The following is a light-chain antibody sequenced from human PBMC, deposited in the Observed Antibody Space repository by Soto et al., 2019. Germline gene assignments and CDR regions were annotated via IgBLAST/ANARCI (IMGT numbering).Light chain of an antibody. J-gene: IGLJ3*02. CDR2: YDS. CDR3: QVWDSTSEVV. CDR1: NIGSKN. Sequence: SYELTQSPSVSVAPGKTARITCGGNNIGSKNVHWYQQKPGQAPVLVIYYDSDRPSGIPERFSGSNSGNTATLTISRVEAGDEADYFCQVWDSTSEVVFGGGTKLTVL. V-gene: IGLV3-21*04.